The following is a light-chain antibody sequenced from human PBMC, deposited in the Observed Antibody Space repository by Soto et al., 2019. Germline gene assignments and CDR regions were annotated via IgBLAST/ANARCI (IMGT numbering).Light chain of an antibody. V-gene: IGKV3-11*01. CDR3: QQFSSYPLT. CDR1: QSISSY. Sequence: LVLTHSPASLSFSPWQGSTIYFRASQSISSYLAWYQQKPGQAPRLLIYDASSRATGIPDRFSGGGSGTDFTLTISRLEPEDFAVYYCQQFSSYPLTFGGGTKVDI. J-gene: IGKJ4*01. CDR2: DAS.